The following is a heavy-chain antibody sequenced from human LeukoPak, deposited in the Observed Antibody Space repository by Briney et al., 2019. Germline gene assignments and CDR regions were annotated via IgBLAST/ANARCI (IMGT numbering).Heavy chain of an antibody. V-gene: IGHV4-61*01. Sequence: PSETPSLTCTVSGGSISSSSYYWSWIRQPPGKGLEWIGYIYYSGSTNYNPSLKSRVTISVDTSKNQFSLKMSSVTAADTAVYYCARARDGHINNWFDPWGQGTLVIVSS. CDR2: IYYSGST. CDR1: GGSISSSSYY. CDR3: ARARDGHINNWFDP. D-gene: IGHD5-24*01. J-gene: IGHJ5*02.